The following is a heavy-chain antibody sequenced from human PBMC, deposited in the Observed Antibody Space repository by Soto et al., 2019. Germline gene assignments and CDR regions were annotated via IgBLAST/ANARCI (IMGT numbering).Heavy chain of an antibody. V-gene: IGHV3-30*18. D-gene: IGHD2-15*01. CDR1: GFTFSYG. J-gene: IGHJ4*02. CDR3: AKLVIGYCSGNTCDDY. Sequence: VQLLESGGGLIQPGGSLRLSCAASGFTFSYGVHWLRQAPGKGLEWVAYISYDSSNKFYGDSVKGRFTISRDNSKNMQFLQMNSLRAEDTAVYYCAKLVIGYCSGNTCDDYWGQGTLVAVSS. CDR2: ISYDSSNK.